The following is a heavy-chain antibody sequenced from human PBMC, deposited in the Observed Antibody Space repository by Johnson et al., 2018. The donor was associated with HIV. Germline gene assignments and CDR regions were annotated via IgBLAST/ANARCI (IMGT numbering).Heavy chain of an antibody. J-gene: IGHJ3*02. CDR1: GFSFNPYW. CDR3: ARATVESAFDI. CDR2: ISSSGSTI. Sequence: QVQLVESGGGLVQPGGSLRLSCAASGFSFNPYWMSWVRQAPGTGLEWVSYISSSGSTIYYADSVKGRFTISRDNAKNSLYLQMNSLRAEDTAVYYCARATVESAFDIWGQGTMVTVSS. V-gene: IGHV3-11*04. D-gene: IGHD4-23*01.